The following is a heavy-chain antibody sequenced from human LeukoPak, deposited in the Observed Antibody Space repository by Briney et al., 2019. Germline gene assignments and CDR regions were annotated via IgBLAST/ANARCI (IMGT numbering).Heavy chain of an antibody. CDR1: GYTFTSYG. D-gene: IGHD6-13*01. Sequence: ASMKVSCKASGYTFTSYGISWVRQAPGQGLEWMGWISAYNGNTNYAQKLQGRVTMTTDTSTSTAYMELRSLRSDDTAVYYCARVWKSSSPNVGWFDPWGQGTLVTVSS. V-gene: IGHV1-18*01. J-gene: IGHJ5*02. CDR3: ARVWKSSSPNVGWFDP. CDR2: ISAYNGNT.